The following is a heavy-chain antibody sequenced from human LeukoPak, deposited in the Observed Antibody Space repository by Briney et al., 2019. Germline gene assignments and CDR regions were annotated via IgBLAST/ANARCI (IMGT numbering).Heavy chain of an antibody. CDR2: IIPIFGTA. V-gene: IGHV1-69*13. CDR3: ATSYSSSWPYFDY. D-gene: IGHD6-13*01. CDR1: GGTFSSYA. Sequence: ASVKASCKASGGTFSSYAISWVRQAPGQGLEWMGGIIPIFGTANYAQKFQGRVTITADESTSTAYMELSSLRSEDTAVYYCATSYSSSWPYFDYWGQGTLVTVSS. J-gene: IGHJ4*02.